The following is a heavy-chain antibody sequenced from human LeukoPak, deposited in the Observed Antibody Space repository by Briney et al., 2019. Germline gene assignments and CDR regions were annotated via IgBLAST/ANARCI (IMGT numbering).Heavy chain of an antibody. D-gene: IGHD6-6*01. CDR2: IYYSGST. CDR3: ASISSEVYSSSSFDY. Sequence: SETLSLTCTVSGGSISSYYWSWIRQPPGKGLEWIGYIYYSGSTNYNPSLKSRVTISVDTSKNQFSLKLSSVTAADTAVYYCASISSEVYSSSSFDYWGQGTLVTVSS. CDR1: GGSISSYY. J-gene: IGHJ4*02. V-gene: IGHV4-59*01.